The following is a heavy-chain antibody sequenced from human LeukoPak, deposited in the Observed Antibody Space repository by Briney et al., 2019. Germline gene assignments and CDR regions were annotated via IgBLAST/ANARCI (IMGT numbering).Heavy chain of an antibody. V-gene: IGHV1-69*01. Sequence: SVTVTFTASGGTFSSYAINGVRQAGGQELAGMGGIIPIFGTSNYTQKFQGRVTITADEYTNTAYMELSSLRSEDTAVYYCARGHYFDYWGQGTLVTVSS. J-gene: IGHJ4*02. CDR2: IIPIFGTS. CDR1: GGTFSSYA. CDR3: ARGHYFDY.